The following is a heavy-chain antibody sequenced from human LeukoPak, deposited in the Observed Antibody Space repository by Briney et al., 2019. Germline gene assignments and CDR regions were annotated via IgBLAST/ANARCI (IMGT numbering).Heavy chain of an antibody. CDR1: GFTFSSYG. D-gene: IGHD3-22*01. CDR3: AKDGFYYDSSGYSDYFDY. Sequence: GGSLRLSCAASGFTFSSYGMHWVRQAPGKGLEWVAVISYDGSNKYYADSVKGRFTISRDNSKNTLYLQMNSLRAEDTAVYYCAKDGFYYDSSGYSDYFDYWGQGTPVTVSS. J-gene: IGHJ4*02. CDR2: ISYDGSNK. V-gene: IGHV3-30*18.